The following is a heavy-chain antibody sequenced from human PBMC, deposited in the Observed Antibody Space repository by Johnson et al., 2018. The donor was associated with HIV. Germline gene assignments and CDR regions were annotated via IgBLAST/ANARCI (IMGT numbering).Heavy chain of an antibody. V-gene: IGHV3-15*01. CDR2: IKRKTDGGTT. CDR1: GFMFSDYY. Sequence: VQLVESGGGLVKPGGSLRLSCAASGFMFSDYYMSWIRQAPGKGLEWVGRIKRKTDGGTTDYAAPVKGRFSISRDDSRNTLHMQMNSLRAEDTAVYYCARGSYYDSSGDAFDIWGQGTMVTVSS. J-gene: IGHJ3*02. D-gene: IGHD3-22*01. CDR3: ARGSYYDSSGDAFDI.